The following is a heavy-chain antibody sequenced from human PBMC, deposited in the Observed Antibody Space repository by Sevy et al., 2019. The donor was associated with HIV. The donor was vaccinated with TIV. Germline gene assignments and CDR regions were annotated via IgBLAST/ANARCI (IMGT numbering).Heavy chain of an antibody. CDR2: INHSGST. D-gene: IGHD3-16*02. CDR1: GGSFSGYY. CDR3: ARDSYDYIWGSYRPTQLGFDP. Sequence: SETLSLTCAVYGGSFSGYYWNWIRQSPGKGLEWIGEINHSGSTHYNPSLKSRVTISVDTSKNQFSLRLNSVTAADTAVYYCARDSYDYIWGSYRPTQLGFDPWGQGTLVTVSS. V-gene: IGHV4-34*01. J-gene: IGHJ5*02.